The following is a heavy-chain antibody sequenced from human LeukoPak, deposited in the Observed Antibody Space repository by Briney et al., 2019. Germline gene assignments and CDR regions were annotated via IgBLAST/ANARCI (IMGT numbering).Heavy chain of an antibody. Sequence: GGSLRLSCAASGFTFSSYSMNWVRQAPGKGLEWVSSISSTSTYIYYADSLKGRFTISRDNAKNSLYLQMNGLRAEDTAVYYCARDDRLGETNWFDPWGQGTLVTVSS. CDR2: ISSTSTYI. D-gene: IGHD3-10*01. V-gene: IGHV3-21*01. J-gene: IGHJ5*02. CDR1: GFTFSSYS. CDR3: ARDDRLGETNWFDP.